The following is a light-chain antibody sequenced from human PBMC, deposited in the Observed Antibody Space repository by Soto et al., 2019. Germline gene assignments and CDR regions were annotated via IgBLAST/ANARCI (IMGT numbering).Light chain of an antibody. J-gene: IGLJ1*01. Sequence: QSVLTQPPSASGTPGQRVTLSCSGSSSNIGSNTVNWYQQLPGTAPKLLIYSNNQRPSGVPDRFSGSKYGTSASLAISGLQSADEADYYGAAWDYSLNGYVFGTGTKLTVL. V-gene: IGLV1-44*01. CDR3: AAWDYSLNGYV. CDR1: SSNIGSNT. CDR2: SNN.